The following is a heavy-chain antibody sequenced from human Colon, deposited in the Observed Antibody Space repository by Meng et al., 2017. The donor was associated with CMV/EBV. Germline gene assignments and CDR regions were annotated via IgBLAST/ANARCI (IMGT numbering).Heavy chain of an antibody. V-gene: IGHV1-2*02. CDR1: GYSGYY. Sequence: ASVKVSCKTYGYSGYYVHWVRQTPGRGLEWMGWFNLDSDSTKYAQKFQGRVIMTRDTAISSVSLELSRLRSDDTAVYYCARVVADSFGMDVWGQGTKVTVSS. CDR2: FNLDSDST. D-gene: IGHD5-12*01. J-gene: IGHJ6*02. CDR3: ARVVADSFGMDV.